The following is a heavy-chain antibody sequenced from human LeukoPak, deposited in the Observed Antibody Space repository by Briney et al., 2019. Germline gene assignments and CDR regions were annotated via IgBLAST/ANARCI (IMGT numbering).Heavy chain of an antibody. Sequence: GGSLRLSCAASGFTFSSYGMYWVRQASGKGLEWVAVIWYGGSSKHYADSVKGRFTISRDNSKNTLYLQMNSLRAEDAAVYYCAKGYYDSSSSYFDYWGQGTLVTVSS. J-gene: IGHJ4*02. CDR2: IWYGGSSK. D-gene: IGHD3-22*01. CDR3: AKGYYDSSSSYFDY. V-gene: IGHV3-30*02. CDR1: GFTFSSYG.